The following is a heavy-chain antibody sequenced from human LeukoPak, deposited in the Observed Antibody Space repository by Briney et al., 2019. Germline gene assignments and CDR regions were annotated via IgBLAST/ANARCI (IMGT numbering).Heavy chain of an antibody. CDR1: GFSLSTAGVG. V-gene: IGHV2-5*01. CDR2: IYWNTDR. J-gene: IGHJ4*02. CDR3: AHSGWLQPFDY. D-gene: IGHD5-24*01. Sequence: SGPTLVNPTQTLTLTCTFSGFSLSTAGVGVGWVRQPPGKALEWLALIYWNTDRRYSPSLKSRLTITKDTSKNQVLLTMTDMDPVDTATFYCAHSGWLQPFDYWGQGTLVTVSS.